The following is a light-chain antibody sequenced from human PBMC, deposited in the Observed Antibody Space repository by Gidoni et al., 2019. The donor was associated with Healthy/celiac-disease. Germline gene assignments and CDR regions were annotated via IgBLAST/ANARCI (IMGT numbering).Light chain of an antibody. CDR1: SANIGAGYD. Sequence: QSVLTQPPSASAAPGQWVTIPCTGSSANIGAGYDVHWYQQLPGKAPTLLIYGNSNRPSGIPDRFSGSKSGTSASLAITGLQAEEEADYYCQAYDSSLWVFGGGTKLTVL. CDR2: GNS. J-gene: IGLJ3*02. CDR3: QAYDSSLWV. V-gene: IGLV1-40*01.